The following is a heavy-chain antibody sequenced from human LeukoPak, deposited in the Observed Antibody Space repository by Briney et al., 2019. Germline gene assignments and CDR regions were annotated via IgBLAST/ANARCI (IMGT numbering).Heavy chain of an antibody. J-gene: IGHJ4*02. V-gene: IGHV1-2*02. Sequence: ASVKVSCKASGYTFTGYYMHWVRQAPGQGLEWMGWINPNSGGTNYAQKFQGRVTITTDESTSTAYMELSSLRSEDTAVYYCARGSGWEPFDYWGQGTLVTVSS. CDR3: ARGSGWEPFDY. D-gene: IGHD6-19*01. CDR1: GYTFTGYY. CDR2: INPNSGGT.